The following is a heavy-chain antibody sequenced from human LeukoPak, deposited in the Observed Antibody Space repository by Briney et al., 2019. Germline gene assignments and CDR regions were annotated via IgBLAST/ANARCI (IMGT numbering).Heavy chain of an antibody. CDR2: IYYSGST. V-gene: IGHV4-59*08. Sequence: SETLSLTCTVSGGSISSYYWSWIRQPPGKGLEWIGYIYYSGSTNYNPSLKSRVTVSVDTSKNQFSLKLSSVTAADTAVYYCARVPPYYYDASGSATNYFEYWGQGTLVTVSS. J-gene: IGHJ4*02. CDR3: ARVPPYYYDASGSATNYFEY. CDR1: GGSISSYY. D-gene: IGHD3-22*01.